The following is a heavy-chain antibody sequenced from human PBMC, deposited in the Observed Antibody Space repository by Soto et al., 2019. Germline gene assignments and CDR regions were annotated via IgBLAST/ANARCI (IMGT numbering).Heavy chain of an antibody. Sequence: SETLSLTCTVSGDSISNYYWSWIRQPPGKGLEWIGEINHSGSTNYNPSFKSRVTISVDTSKNQFSLTLSSVTAADTAVYYCARDPRYLTIFGVVPPRRMDVWGKGTTVTVSS. V-gene: IGHV4-34*01. CDR2: INHSGST. CDR1: GDSISNYY. J-gene: IGHJ6*03. D-gene: IGHD3-3*01. CDR3: ARDPRYLTIFGVVPPRRMDV.